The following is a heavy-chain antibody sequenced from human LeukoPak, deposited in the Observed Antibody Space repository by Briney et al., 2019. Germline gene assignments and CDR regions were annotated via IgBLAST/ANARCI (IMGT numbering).Heavy chain of an antibody. Sequence: SVKVSCKASGGTFSSYAISWVRQAPGQGREWMGGIIPIFGTANYAQKFPGRVTITADESPSTAYMELSSLRSEDTAVYYCARGGIAAAGTGDWFDPWGQGTLVTVSS. D-gene: IGHD6-13*01. J-gene: IGHJ5*02. CDR2: IIPIFGTA. CDR1: GGTFSSYA. CDR3: ARGGIAAAGTGDWFDP. V-gene: IGHV1-69*13.